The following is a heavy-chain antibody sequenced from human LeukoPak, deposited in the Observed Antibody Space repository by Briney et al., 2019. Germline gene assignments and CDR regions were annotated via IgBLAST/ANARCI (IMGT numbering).Heavy chain of an antibody. J-gene: IGHJ5*02. V-gene: IGHV4-39*07. Sequence: SETLSLTCTVSGGSISSSSYYWGWIRQPPGKGLEWIGSIYYSGSTYYNPSLKSRVTISVDTSKNQFSLKLSSVTAADTAVYYCAGDKGSSWSPSYNWFDPWGQGTLVTVSS. D-gene: IGHD6-13*01. CDR2: IYYSGST. CDR3: AGDKGSSWSPSYNWFDP. CDR1: GGSISSSSYY.